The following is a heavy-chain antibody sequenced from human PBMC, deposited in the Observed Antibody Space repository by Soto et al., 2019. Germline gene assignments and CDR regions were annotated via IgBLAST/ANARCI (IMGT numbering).Heavy chain of an antibody. Sequence: ASVKVSCKASGYTFTGYYMHWVRQAPGQGLEWMGWINPNSGGTNYAQKFQGGVTMTRDTSISTAYMELSRLRSDDTAVCYCARAGSSSWYDVVWFDPWGQGTLVTVSS. CDR2: INPNSGGT. CDR1: GYTFTGYY. V-gene: IGHV1-2*02. J-gene: IGHJ5*02. D-gene: IGHD6-13*01. CDR3: ARAGSSSWYDVVWFDP.